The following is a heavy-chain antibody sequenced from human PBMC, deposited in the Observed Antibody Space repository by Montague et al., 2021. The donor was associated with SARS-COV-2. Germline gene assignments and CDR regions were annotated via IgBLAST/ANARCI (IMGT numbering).Heavy chain of an antibody. CDR1: GFTFNTYA. V-gene: IGHV3-23*03. D-gene: IGHD5-18*01. CDR2: IYSGGSNT. CDR3: AKSPRAYSYAFDY. Sequence: LSCAASGFTFNTYAMSWVRQAPGTGLEWVSVIYSGGSNTYYADSVKGRFTISRDNSKNTLYLQMNRLRAEDTAVYYCAKSPRAYSYAFDYWGQGTLVTVSS. J-gene: IGHJ4*02.